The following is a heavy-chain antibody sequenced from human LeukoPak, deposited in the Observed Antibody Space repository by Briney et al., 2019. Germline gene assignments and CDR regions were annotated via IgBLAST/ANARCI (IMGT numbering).Heavy chain of an antibody. Sequence: ASVKVSCKASGYTFTSYGISWVRQAPGQGLEGMGWTSAYNGNTNYAQKLQGRVTMTTDTSTSTAYMELGSLRSDDTAVYYCARDQDYGDYYYYYYGMDVWGQGTTVTVSS. CDR2: TSAYNGNT. D-gene: IGHD4-17*01. CDR1: GYTFTSYG. J-gene: IGHJ6*02. CDR3: ARDQDYGDYYYYYYGMDV. V-gene: IGHV1-18*01.